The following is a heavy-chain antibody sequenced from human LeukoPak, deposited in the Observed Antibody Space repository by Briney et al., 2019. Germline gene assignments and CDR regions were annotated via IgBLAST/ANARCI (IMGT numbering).Heavy chain of an antibody. CDR1: GGTFSSYA. V-gene: IGHV1-69*05. CDR3: AIHSTRYCSGGSCLSRDWFDP. J-gene: IGHJ5*02. D-gene: IGHD2-15*01. Sequence: SVKVSCKDSGGTFSSYAISWVRQAPGQGLEWMGGIIPIFGTANYAQKFQGRVTITTDESTSTAYMELSSLRSEDTAVYYCAIHSTRYCSGGSCLSRDWFDPWGQGTLVTVSS. CDR2: IIPIFGTA.